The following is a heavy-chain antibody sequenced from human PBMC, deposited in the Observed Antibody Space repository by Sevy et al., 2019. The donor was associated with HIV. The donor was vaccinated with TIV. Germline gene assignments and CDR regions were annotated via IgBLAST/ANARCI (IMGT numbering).Heavy chain of an antibody. CDR2: IWYDGSNK. Sequence: GGSPRLSCAASGFTFSSYGMHWVRQAPGKGLEWVAVIWYDGSNKYYSDSVKGRFTISRDNSKNTLYLQMNSLRAEDAAAYYCARVRYYVGPGALDIWGQGTLVTVSS. D-gene: IGHD3-10*02. V-gene: IGHV3-33*01. J-gene: IGHJ3*02. CDR3: ARVRYYVGPGALDI. CDR1: GFTFSSYG.